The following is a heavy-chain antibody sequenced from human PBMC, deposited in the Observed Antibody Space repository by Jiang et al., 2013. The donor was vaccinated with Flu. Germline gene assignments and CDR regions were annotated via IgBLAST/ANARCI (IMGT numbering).Heavy chain of an antibody. V-gene: IGHV1-2*02. J-gene: IGHJ4*02. Sequence: SGAEVKKPGASVKVSCKASGYTFTGYYMHWVRQAPGQGLEWMGWINPNSGGTNYAQKFQGRVTMTRDTSISTAYMELSRLRSDDTAVYYCARPTISLYCSGGSCYPYYFDYWGQGTLVTVSS. CDR2: INPNSGGT. CDR1: GYTFTGYY. CDR3: ARPTISLYCSGGSCYPYYFDY. D-gene: IGHD2-15*01.